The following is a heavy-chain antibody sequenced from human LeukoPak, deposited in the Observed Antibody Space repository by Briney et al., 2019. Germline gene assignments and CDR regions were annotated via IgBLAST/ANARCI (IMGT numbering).Heavy chain of an antibody. CDR1: GGSISSGDYY. Sequence: SETLSLTCTVSGGSISSGDYYWSWIRQPPGKGLEWIGYIYYSGSTYYNPSLKSRVTISVDTSKNQFSLKLSSVTAADTAVYYCARRLLLLGGQYYFDYWGQGTLVTVSS. CDR3: ARRLLLLGGQYYFDY. J-gene: IGHJ4*02. CDR2: IYYSGST. V-gene: IGHV4-30-4*02. D-gene: IGHD3-16*01.